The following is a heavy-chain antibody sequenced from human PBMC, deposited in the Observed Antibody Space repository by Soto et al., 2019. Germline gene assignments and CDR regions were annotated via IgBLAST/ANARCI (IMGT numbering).Heavy chain of an antibody. V-gene: IGHV4-34*01. CDR1: GGSGGSFSGYY. CDR2: INHSGST. Sequence: QVQLQQWGAGLLKPSEILSLTFAVYGGSGGSFSGYYWRWIRQPPGKGLEWIGEINHSGSTNYIPSLKSRVTISVDTSKNQFSLKLSSVTTADTAVYYCARHNYDSSGYYHYYYGMDVWGQGTTVTVSS. D-gene: IGHD3-22*01. J-gene: IGHJ6*02. CDR3: ARHNYDSSGYYHYYYGMDV.